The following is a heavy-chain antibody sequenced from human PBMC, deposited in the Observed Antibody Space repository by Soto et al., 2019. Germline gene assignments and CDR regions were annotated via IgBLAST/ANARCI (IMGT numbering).Heavy chain of an antibody. CDR2: IYYSGST. V-gene: IGHV4-39*01. Sequence: SETLSLTCTVSGGSISSSSYYWGWIRQPPGKGLEWIGSIYYSGSTYYNPSLKSRVTISVDTPKNQFSLKLSSVTAADTAVYYCARVGWLRFGSFDYWGRGTLVTVSS. CDR3: ARVGWLRFGSFDY. CDR1: GGSISSSSYY. D-gene: IGHD5-12*01. J-gene: IGHJ4*02.